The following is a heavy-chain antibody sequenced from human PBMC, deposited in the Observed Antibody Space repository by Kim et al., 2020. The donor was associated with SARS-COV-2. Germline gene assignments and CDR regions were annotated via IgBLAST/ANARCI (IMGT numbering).Heavy chain of an antibody. CDR2: INAGNGNT. V-gene: IGHV1-3*01. D-gene: IGHD3-10*01. Sequence: ASVKVSCKASGYTFTSYAMHWVRQAPGQRLEWMGWINAGNGNTKYSQKFQGRVTITRDTSASTAYMELSSLRSEDTAVYYCARERHSIMVRGVMRWFDPWGQGTLVTVSS. CDR1: GYTFTSYA. CDR3: ARERHSIMVRGVMRWFDP. J-gene: IGHJ5*02.